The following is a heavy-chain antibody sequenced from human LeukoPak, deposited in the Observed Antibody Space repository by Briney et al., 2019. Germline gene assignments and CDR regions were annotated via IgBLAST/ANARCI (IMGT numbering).Heavy chain of an antibody. CDR1: GFAFSTYG. J-gene: IGHJ6*02. D-gene: IGHD3-22*01. CDR2: ISYDGSNE. Sequence: PGGSLRLSCAASGFAFSTYGMHWVRQAPGKGLEWVAVISYDGSNEHYADSVKGRFTMSRDNSKNTLYLQMNSLRAEDTAVYYCAKDGLGSRFDSSAPGIYFGMDVWGQGPTVTVSS. V-gene: IGHV3-30*18. CDR3: AKDGLGSRFDSSAPGIYFGMDV.